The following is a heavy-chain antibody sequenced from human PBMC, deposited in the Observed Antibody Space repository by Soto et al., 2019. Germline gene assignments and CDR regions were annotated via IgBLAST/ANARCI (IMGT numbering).Heavy chain of an antibody. CDR2: IYHTGTT. Sequence: SETLSLTCTVSGGSINSGGYSWTWIRQPPGKGLEWIGFIYHTGTTYYNPSLKSRVTISVDRSKNQFSLKLNSVTAADTAVYDCARGVNYYDRSGSSWFDPWGQGALVTVSS. CDR3: ARGVNYYDRSGSSWFDP. V-gene: IGHV4-30-2*01. CDR1: GGSINSGGYS. D-gene: IGHD3-22*01. J-gene: IGHJ5*02.